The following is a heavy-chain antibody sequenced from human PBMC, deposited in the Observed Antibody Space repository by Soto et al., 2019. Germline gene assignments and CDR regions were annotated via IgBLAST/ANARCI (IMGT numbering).Heavy chain of an antibody. CDR1: GGSISSSSYY. D-gene: IGHD3-3*01. V-gene: IGHV4-39*01. J-gene: IGHJ4*02. Sequence: SETLSLTCTVSGGSISSSSYYWGWIRQPPGKGLEWIGSIYYSGSTYYNPSLKSRVTISVDTSKNQFSLKLSSVTAADTAVYYCARLGWLLLFDYWGQGTLVTVSS. CDR2: IYYSGST. CDR3: ARLGWLLLFDY.